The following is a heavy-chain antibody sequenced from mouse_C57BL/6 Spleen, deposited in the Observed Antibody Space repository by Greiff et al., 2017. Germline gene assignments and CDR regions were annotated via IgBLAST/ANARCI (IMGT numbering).Heavy chain of an antibody. CDR2: IWGDGRT. CDR3: AKGVLLRY. Sequence: VKVVEPGPGLVAPSQSLSITCTASGFSLTSYGVSWVRQPPGKGLEWLGVIWGDGRTNYHSALISRLSIRKDNSKGQVILRLNRLQTDDTSTNYCAKGVLLRYWSQGATLTVSS. V-gene: IGHV2-3*01. D-gene: IGHD1-1*01. CDR1: GFSLTSYG. J-gene: IGHJ2*01.